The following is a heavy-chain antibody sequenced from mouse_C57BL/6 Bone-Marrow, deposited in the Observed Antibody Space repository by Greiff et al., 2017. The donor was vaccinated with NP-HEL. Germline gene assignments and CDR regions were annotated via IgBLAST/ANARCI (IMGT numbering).Heavy chain of an antibody. CDR2: LYPGGGYP. CDR1: GYTFTNYW. J-gene: IGHJ2*01. V-gene: IGHV1-63*01. Sequence: VQLQQSGAELVRPGTSVKMSCKASGYTFTNYWIGWAKQRPGHGLAWIGDLYPGGGYPNYNEKFKGKATLTADKSSSTAYMQFSSLTSEDSAIYYCARSGCRGYFDYWGQGTTLTVSS. D-gene: IGHD3-1*01. CDR3: ARSGCRGYFDY.